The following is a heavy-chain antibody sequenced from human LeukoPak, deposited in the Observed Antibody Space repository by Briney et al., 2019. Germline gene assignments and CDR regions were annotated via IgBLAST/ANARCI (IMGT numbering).Heavy chain of an antibody. J-gene: IGHJ4*02. D-gene: IGHD3-22*01. V-gene: IGHV1-2*02. Sequence: GASVTVSCKASGYTFTGYYMHWVRQAPGQELEWMGWINPNNGGTNYAQKFQGRVTMTRDTSISTAYMELSRLRSDDTAVYYCARDLYYYDSSGYTPIRFDYWGQGTLVTVSS. CDR1: GYTFTGYY. CDR2: INPNNGGT. CDR3: ARDLYYYDSSGYTPIRFDY.